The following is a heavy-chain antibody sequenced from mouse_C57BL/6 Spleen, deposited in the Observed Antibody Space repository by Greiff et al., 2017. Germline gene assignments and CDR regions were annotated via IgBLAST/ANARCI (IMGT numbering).Heavy chain of an antibody. D-gene: IGHD4-1*01. J-gene: IGHJ2*01. CDR1: GYAFSSSW. CDR2: IYPGDGDP. Sequence: VQLQESGPELVKPGASVKISCKASGYAFSSSWMNWVKQRPGKGLEWIGRIYPGDGDPNYNGKFKGKATLTADKSSSTAYMQLSSLTSEDSAVYFCARGTGYYFDYWGQGTTLTVSS. V-gene: IGHV1-82*01. CDR3: ARGTGYYFDY.